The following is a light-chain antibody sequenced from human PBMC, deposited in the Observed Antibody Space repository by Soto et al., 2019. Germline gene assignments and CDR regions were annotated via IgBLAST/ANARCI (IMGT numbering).Light chain of an antibody. Sequence: QSALTQPASVSGSPGQSITISCTGTSSDVGGYNYVSWYQQHPGKAPKLMIYDVSNRPSGVSNRFSGSKSGNTASLPISGLQSEDEADYYCRSYRRSSPVVFGGGTKLTVL. CDR3: RSYRRSSPVV. CDR2: DVS. J-gene: IGLJ2*01. CDR1: SSDVGGYNY. V-gene: IGLV2-14*01.